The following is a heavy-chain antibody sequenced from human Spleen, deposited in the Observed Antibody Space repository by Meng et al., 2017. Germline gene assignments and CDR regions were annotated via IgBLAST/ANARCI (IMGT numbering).Heavy chain of an antibody. V-gene: IGHV4-4*02. CDR2: IYHSGGT. CDR1: GGSISSSNW. D-gene: IGHD2-2*01. J-gene: IGHJ4*02. CDR3: ARGLGEAVVPRTMFDY. Sequence: VQLQECGPGLVKPSGTLSLTCGVSGGSISSSNWWSWVRQPPGKGLEWIGEIYHSGGTKYNPSLKSRVTISVDKSKNQFSLKLSSVTAADTAVYYCARGLGEAVVPRTMFDYWGQGTLVTVSS.